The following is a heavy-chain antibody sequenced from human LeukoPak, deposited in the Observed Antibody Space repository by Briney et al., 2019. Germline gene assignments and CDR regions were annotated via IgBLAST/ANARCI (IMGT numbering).Heavy chain of an antibody. J-gene: IGHJ4*02. CDR1: GFTFSSYA. D-gene: IGHD6-19*01. Sequence: GGSLRLSCADSGFTFSSYAMHWVRQAPGKGLEWVAVISYDGSNKYYADSVKGRFTISRDNSKNTLYLQMNSLRAEDTAVYYCARGISVWYASGFDYWGQGTLVTVSS. CDR3: ARGISVWYASGFDY. V-gene: IGHV3-30*14. CDR2: ISYDGSNK.